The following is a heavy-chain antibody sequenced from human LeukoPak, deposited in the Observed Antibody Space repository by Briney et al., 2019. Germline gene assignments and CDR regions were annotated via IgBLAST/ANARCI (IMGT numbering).Heavy chain of an antibody. CDR2: ISNTGGST. CDR1: GFSFNTYA. D-gene: IGHD2-15*01. V-gene: IGHV3-23*01. CDR3: AQQVGYCSSGSCYFTF. Sequence: GGSLRLSCAASGFSFNTYAMSWVRQAPGKGLEWVSAISNTGGSTYYADSVKGRFTISRDKSKNTLSLQMNSLRAEDTAVYYCAQQVGYCSSGSCYFTFWGQGTLVTVSS. J-gene: IGHJ1*01.